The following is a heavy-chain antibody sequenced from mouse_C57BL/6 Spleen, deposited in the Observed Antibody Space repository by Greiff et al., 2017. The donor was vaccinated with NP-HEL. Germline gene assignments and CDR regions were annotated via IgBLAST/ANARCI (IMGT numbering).Heavy chain of an antibody. J-gene: IGHJ1*03. CDR3: GRCLDYYSSSLWYFDV. V-gene: IGHV1-9*01. CDR2: ILPGSGST. Sequence: VQLQQSGAELMKPGASVKLSCKATGYTFTGYWIEWVKQRPGHGLEWIGEILPGSGSTNYNEKFKGKATFTADTSSNTAYMQLRSLTTEDSAIYYFGRCLDYYSSSLWYFDVWGTGTTVTVSS. CDR1: GYTFTGYW. D-gene: IGHD1-1*01.